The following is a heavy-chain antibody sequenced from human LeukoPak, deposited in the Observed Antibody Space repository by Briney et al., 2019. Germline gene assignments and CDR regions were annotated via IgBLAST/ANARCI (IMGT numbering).Heavy chain of an antibody. D-gene: IGHD2-15*01. CDR1: GFSVSNNY. Sequence: GGSLRLSCAASGFSVSNNYMNWVRKAPGKGLDWVSVIYSGGTTYYADSVKGRFTISRDNSKNTLYLQMNSLRAEDTAVYYCARGYCSGGNCYQGRAFDYWGQGTLVTVSS. V-gene: IGHV3-53*01. CDR3: ARGYCSGGNCYQGRAFDY. CDR2: IYSGGTT. J-gene: IGHJ4*02.